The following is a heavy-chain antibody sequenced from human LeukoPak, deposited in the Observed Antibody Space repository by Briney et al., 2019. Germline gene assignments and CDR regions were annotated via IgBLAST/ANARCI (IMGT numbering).Heavy chain of an antibody. J-gene: IGHJ4*02. CDR1: GFTFSSYA. CDR2: ILYDGSNK. V-gene: IGHV3-33*01. CDR3: ARDCYYDSSGFSCDGGYFDY. Sequence: PGGSLRLSCAASGFTFSSYAMHWLRLAPGEGLEWLALILYDGSNKWYADSVKGRFTASRDNSRNTLYLQMNSLRAEDTAVYFCARDCYYDSSGFSCDGGYFDYWGQGTLVTVSS. D-gene: IGHD3-22*01.